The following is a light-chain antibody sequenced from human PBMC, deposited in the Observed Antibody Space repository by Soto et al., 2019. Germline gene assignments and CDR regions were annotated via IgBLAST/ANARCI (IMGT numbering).Light chain of an antibody. CDR1: SSNIGNNY. Sequence: QSVLTQPPSVSAAPGQKVTISCSGSSSNIGNNYVSWYQQLPGTAPKLLIYDNNKRPSGIPDRFSGSKSGTSATLGITGLQTGDEADYYCGTWDSSLCAHVVFGGGTKLTVL. CDR2: DNN. V-gene: IGLV1-51*01. CDR3: GTWDSSLCAHVV. J-gene: IGLJ2*01.